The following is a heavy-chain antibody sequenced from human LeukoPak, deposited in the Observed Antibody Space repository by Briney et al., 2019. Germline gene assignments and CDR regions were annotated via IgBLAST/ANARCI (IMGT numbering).Heavy chain of an antibody. CDR2: IYSGGST. D-gene: IGHD1-26*01. V-gene: IGHV3-53*01. J-gene: IGHJ4*02. CDR1: GFTVSSNY. CDR3: ARAKSIVGATEGFDY. Sequence: GGSLRLSCAASGFTVSSNYMSWVRQAPGKGLEWVSVIYSGGSTYYAGSVKGRFTISRDNSKNTLYLQMNSLRAEDTAVYYCARAKSIVGATEGFDYWGQGTLVTVSS.